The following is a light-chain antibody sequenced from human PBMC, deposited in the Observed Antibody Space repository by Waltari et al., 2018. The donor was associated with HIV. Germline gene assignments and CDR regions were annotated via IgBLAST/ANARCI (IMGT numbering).Light chain of an antibody. CDR1: SSNIGAGYD. V-gene: IGLV1-40*01. Sequence: QSVLTQPPSVSGAPGQRVTISCTGSSSNIGAGYDVHWYQQLPGTAPKLLIYGNSSRPSGVPDRFSGSKAGTSAALAITGLQAEDEGDYYCQSYDSSLTGGVFGGGTKLTVL. J-gene: IGLJ3*02. CDR2: GNS. CDR3: QSYDSSLTGGV.